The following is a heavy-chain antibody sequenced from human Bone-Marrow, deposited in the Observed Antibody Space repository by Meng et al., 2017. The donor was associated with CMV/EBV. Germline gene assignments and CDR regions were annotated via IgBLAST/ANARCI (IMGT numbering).Heavy chain of an antibody. D-gene: IGHD2-21*01. J-gene: IGHJ4*02. V-gene: IGHV5-51*01. CDR1: GYSFTSYW. Sequence: KVSCKGSGYSFTSYWIGWVRQMPGKGLEWMGIIYPGDSDTRYSPSFKGQVTISADKSISTAYLQWSSLKASDTSMDYGARPGDDAGCVVWGQGTLVTVSS. CDR2: IYPGDSDT. CDR3: ARPGDDAGCVV.